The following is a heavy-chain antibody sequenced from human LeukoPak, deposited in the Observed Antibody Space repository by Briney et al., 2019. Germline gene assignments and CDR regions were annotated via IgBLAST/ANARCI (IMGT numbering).Heavy chain of an antibody. Sequence: PGGSLRLSCEASGFTFSAYAMTWVRQAPGKGLEWVSSIGSDGKPHYAESVKGRFAISRDNSKNMLFLQLNSLRAEDTAVYYCARGYTDGWLIGYWGQGTLVTVSS. V-gene: IGHV3-23*01. CDR2: IGSDGKP. J-gene: IGHJ4*02. D-gene: IGHD6-19*01. CDR3: ARGYTDGWLIGY. CDR1: GFTFSAYA.